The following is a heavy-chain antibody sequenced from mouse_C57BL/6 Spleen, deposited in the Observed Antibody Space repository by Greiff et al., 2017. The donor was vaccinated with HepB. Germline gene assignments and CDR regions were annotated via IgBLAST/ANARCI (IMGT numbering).Heavy chain of an antibody. D-gene: IGHD2-3*01. V-gene: IGHV1-64*01. CDR3: ARRWLLYYAMDY. J-gene: IGHJ4*01. CDR1: GYTFTSYW. CDR2: IHPNSGST. Sequence: VQLQQPGAELVKPGASVKLSCKASGYTFTSYWMHWVKQRPGQGLEWIGMIHPNSGSTNYNEKFKSKATLTVDKSSSTAYMQLSSLTSEDSAVYYCARRWLLYYAMDYWGQGTSVTVSS.